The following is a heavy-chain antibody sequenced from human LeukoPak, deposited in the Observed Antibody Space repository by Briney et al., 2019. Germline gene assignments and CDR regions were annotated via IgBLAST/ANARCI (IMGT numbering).Heavy chain of an antibody. J-gene: IGHJ4*02. V-gene: IGHV1-2*02. CDR3: ARDGYYDDSSGYYVAFDY. CDR1: GYTFTGYY. D-gene: IGHD3-22*01. CDR2: INPNSGGT. Sequence: ASVKVSCKASGYTFTGYYMHWVRQAPGQGLEWMGWINPNSGGTNYAQKFQGRVTMTRDTSISTAYMELSRLRSDDTAVYYCARDGYYDDSSGYYVAFDYWGQGTLVTVSS.